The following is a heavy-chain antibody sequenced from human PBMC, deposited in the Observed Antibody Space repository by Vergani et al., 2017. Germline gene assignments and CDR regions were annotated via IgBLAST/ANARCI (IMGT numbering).Heavy chain of an antibody. CDR3: AKNPGISTTRHYYAMDV. J-gene: IGHJ6*02. CDR1: GFKFSDDY. CDR2: ISPGASTV. D-gene: IGHD1-1*01. Sequence: LEESGGGSVKPGGSLRLSCAASGFKFSDDYMSWIRQATGKGLEWVSHISPGASTVSYTDSVTGRFTVSRDNDNNSLTLDMTTLRVQDTAVYYCAKNPGISTTRHYYAMDVWGQGTTVTVSS. V-gene: IGHV3-11*04.